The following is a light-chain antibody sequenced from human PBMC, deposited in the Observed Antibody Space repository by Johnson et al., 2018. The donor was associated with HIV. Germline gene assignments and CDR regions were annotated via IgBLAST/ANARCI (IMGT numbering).Light chain of an antibody. CDR1: SSNIGNND. CDR2: DNH. CDR3: GTWDSSLSASV. V-gene: IGLV1-51*01. J-gene: IGLJ1*01. Sequence: QSVLTQPPSVSAAPGQKVTISCSGSSSNIGNNDVSWYQQLPGTAPKLLIYDNHKRPSGIPDRFSGSKSGTSATLGITGLQTGDEADYYCGTWDSSLSASVFGTGTKVTVL.